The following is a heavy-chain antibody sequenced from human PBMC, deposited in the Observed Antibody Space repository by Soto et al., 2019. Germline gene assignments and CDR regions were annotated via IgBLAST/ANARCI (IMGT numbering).Heavy chain of an antibody. CDR2: IDPSDSNT. J-gene: IGHJ6*02. Sequence: RGESLKNSCNAAGYSFTSYWISLVRQTPGKGLEGMGRIDPSDSNTRYSPSFQGHVVISTDKSTTTAYVQWSSLKASDTATYYCARVKGFRIFDGMDVWGQGTTVTVSS. D-gene: IGHD2-15*01. CDR3: ARVKGFRIFDGMDV. V-gene: IGHV5-10-1*01. CDR1: GYSFTSYW.